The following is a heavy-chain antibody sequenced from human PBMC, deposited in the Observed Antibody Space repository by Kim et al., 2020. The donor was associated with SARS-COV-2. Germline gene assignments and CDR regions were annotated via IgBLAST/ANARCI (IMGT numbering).Heavy chain of an antibody. CDR3: ASEDMDV. V-gene: IGHV3-30-3*01. CDR2: DGSNK. Sequence: DGSNKYYADSVKGRFTISRDNSKNTLYLQMNSLRAEDTAVYYCASEDMDVWGKGTTVTVSS. J-gene: IGHJ6*03.